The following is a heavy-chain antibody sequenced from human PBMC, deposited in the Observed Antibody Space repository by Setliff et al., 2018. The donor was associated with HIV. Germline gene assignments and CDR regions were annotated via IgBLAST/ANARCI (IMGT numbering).Heavy chain of an antibody. J-gene: IGHJ6*03. CDR3: ARAPTGYSSIWYRNGLTYYNYMDV. Sequence: SETLSLTCTVSGGSISSGSYYWTWIRQPPGKGLEWIGEINHSGSTNYNPSLKSRVTTSVDTSKNQFSLKLSSVTAADTAVFYCARAPTGYSSIWYRNGLTYYNYMDVWGKGTKVTVSS. D-gene: IGHD6-13*01. V-gene: IGHV4-39*07. CDR1: GGSISSGSYY. CDR2: INHSGST.